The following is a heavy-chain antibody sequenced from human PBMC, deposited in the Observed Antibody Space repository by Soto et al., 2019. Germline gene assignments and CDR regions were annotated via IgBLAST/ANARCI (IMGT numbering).Heavy chain of an antibody. V-gene: IGHV1-2*02. Sequence: ASVKVSCKASGYTFTGYYMHWVRQAPGQGLEWMGWINPNSGGTNYAQKFQGRVTMTRDTSNSTAYMELSRLRTDDSAVYYCARGWELIHFYFDSWGQGTLVTVS. D-gene: IGHD1-26*01. CDR2: INPNSGGT. J-gene: IGHJ4*02. CDR1: GYTFTGYY. CDR3: ARGWELIHFYFDS.